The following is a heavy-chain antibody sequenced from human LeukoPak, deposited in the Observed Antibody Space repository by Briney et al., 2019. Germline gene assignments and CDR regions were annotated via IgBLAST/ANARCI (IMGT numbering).Heavy chain of an antibody. CDR3: ARDWGRGAVYYYFDY. J-gene: IGHJ4*02. CDR1: GFTFSSYA. Sequence: GGSLRLSCAASGFTFSSYAMHWVRQAPGKGLEWVAVKWYDGSNKYYGDSVKGRFTVSRDNSNNTLHLQMNSLRAEDTAVYYCARDWGRGAVYYYFDYWGQGTLVTVSS. D-gene: IGHD3-16*01. CDR2: KWYDGSNK. V-gene: IGHV3-33*01.